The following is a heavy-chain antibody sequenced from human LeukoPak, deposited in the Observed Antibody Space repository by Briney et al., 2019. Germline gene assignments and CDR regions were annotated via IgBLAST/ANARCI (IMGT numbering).Heavy chain of an antibody. V-gene: IGHV4-61*02. Sequence: SQTLSLTCTVYGGSISSGTYFWSWIRQPAGKGLEWIGRIYSSGSANYNPSLKSRVSISVDTSKNQFSLQLSSVTAADTAVYYCARGGIVVVVAAPGAFDIWGQGTMVTVSS. CDR2: IYSSGSA. CDR1: GGSISSGTYF. CDR3: ARGGIVVVVAAPGAFDI. D-gene: IGHD2-15*01. J-gene: IGHJ3*02.